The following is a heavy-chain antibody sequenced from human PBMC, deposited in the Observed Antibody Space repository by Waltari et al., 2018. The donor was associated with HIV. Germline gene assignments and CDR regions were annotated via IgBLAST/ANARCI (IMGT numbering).Heavy chain of an antibody. J-gene: IGHJ4*02. CDR3: ARYYDSSGYCDY. Sequence: QVQLQQWGAGLLKPSETLSLTCAVYGGSFSGYYWSWIRQPPGKGLEWIGESNHSGSTNHNPSLKSRVTISVDTSKNQFSLKLSSVTAADTAVYYCARYYDSSGYCDYLGQGTLVTVSS. D-gene: IGHD3-22*01. CDR1: GGSFSGYY. CDR2: SNHSGST. V-gene: IGHV4-34*01.